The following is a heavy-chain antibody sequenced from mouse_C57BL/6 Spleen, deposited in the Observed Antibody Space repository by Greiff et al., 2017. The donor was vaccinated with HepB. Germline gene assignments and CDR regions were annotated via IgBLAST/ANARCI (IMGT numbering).Heavy chain of an antibody. Sequence: QVQLKQSGPELVKPGASVKISCKASGYAFSSSWMNWVKQRPGQGLEWIGRIYPGDGDTNYNGKFKGKATLTADKSSSTAYMQLSSLTSEDSAVYFCAKGGLRYFDYWGQGTTLTVSS. CDR3: AKGGLRYFDY. CDR1: GYAFSSSW. V-gene: IGHV1-82*01. CDR2: IYPGDGDT. J-gene: IGHJ2*01. D-gene: IGHD2-4*01.